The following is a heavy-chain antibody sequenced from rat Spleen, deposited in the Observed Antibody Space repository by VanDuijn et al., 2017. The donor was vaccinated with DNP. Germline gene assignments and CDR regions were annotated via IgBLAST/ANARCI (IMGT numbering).Heavy chain of an antibody. Sequence: QVQLRESGPGLVQSSQTLSLTCTVSGFSLTSYHVHWVRQPPGKGLEWMGRIQSDGNTDYNSVLKSRLSISRDTSKSQVFLKMNSVQTEDTAMYFCARSQGYYYDGSYYPFAYWGQGTLVTVSS. CDR3: ARSQGYYYDGSYYPFAY. CDR1: GFSLTSYH. J-gene: IGHJ3*01. V-gene: IGHV2-27*01. D-gene: IGHD1-12*02. CDR2: IQSDGNT.